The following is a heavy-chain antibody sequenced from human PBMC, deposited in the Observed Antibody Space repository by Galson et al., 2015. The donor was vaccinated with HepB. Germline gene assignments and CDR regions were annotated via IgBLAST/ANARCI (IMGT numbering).Heavy chain of an antibody. V-gene: IGHV3-7*03. J-gene: IGHJ4*02. CDR2: IKQDGNEK. CDR3: ARTDGRGCMW. D-gene: IGHD6-19*01. Sequence: SLRLSCAASGFTFSSYWMSWVRQAPGKGLEWVANIKQDGNEKYYVDSVKGRFTISRDNAKNSLYLQMSSLRADDTAVYYCARTDGRGCMWWGQGTLVTVSS. CDR1: GFTFSSYW.